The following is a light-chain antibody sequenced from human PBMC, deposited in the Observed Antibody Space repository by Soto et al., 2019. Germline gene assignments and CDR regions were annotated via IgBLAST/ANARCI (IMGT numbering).Light chain of an antibody. Sequence: QFVLTQPASVSGSPGQSITISCTGTSSDVGSYNLVSWCQQHPGKAPKLMIYEGSKRPSGVSNRFSGSKSGNTASLTISGLQAEDEADYYCCSYAGSGTWVFGGGTQLTVL. V-gene: IGLV2-23*01. CDR1: SSDVGSYNL. CDR3: CSYAGSGTWV. J-gene: IGLJ3*02. CDR2: EGS.